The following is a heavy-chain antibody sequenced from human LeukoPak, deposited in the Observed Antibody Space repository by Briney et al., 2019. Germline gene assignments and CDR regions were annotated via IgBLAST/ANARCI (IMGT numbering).Heavy chain of an antibody. V-gene: IGHV1-2*02. CDR1: GYTFTGYY. D-gene: IGHD3-10*01. J-gene: IGHJ4*02. CDR3: ARYYIEGRCFDY. CDR2: INPNSGGT. Sequence: ASVKVSCKASGYTFTGYYISWVRQAPGQGLEWMGWINPNSGGTNYAQKFQGRVTMTRDTSIRTAYMELSRLRSDDTAMYYCARYYIEGRCFDYWGQGTLVTVSS.